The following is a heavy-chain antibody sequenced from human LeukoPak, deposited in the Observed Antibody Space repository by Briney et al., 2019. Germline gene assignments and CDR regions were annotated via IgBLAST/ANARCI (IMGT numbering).Heavy chain of an antibody. CDR3: AREALSGYLNYNWFDP. CDR2: XNHSGST. CDR1: GGSFSGYY. V-gene: IGHV4-34*01. D-gene: IGHD5-12*01. Sequence: SETLSLTCAVYGGSFSGYYWSWIRQPPGKGXXXXXXXNHSGSTNYNPSLKSRVTISVDTSKNQFSLKLSSVTAADTAVYYCAREALSGYLNYNWFDPWGQGTLVTVSS. J-gene: IGHJ5*02.